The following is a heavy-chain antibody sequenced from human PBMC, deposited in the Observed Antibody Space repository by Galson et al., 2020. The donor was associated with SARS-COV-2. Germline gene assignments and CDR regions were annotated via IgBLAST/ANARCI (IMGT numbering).Heavy chain of an antibody. CDR2: IKNKAKSYIT. CDR1: GFTFSDHY. V-gene: IGHV3-72*01. CDR3: ARYQTVNKVFDF. D-gene: IGHD2-21*02. Sequence: GESLKISCAASGFTFSDHYMDWVRQAPEKGLEWVGRIKNKAKSYITQYAASVKGRFTISRDDSRNSLYLQMNSLKTEDTAVYYCARYQTVNKVFDFWGQGTMVTVSS. J-gene: IGHJ3*01.